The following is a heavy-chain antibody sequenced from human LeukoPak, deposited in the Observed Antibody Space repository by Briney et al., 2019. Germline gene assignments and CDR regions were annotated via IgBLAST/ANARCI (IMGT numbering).Heavy chain of an antibody. CDR3: ASLWFGESNYYYGVDV. J-gene: IGHJ6*04. V-gene: IGHV3-7*03. D-gene: IGHD3-10*01. CDR1: GFIFSRYW. Sequence: PGGSLRLSCAASGFIFSRYWMSWVRQAPGKGLEWVANIKQDGSEKYYVDSVKGRFTISRDNAKNSLYLQMNSLRAEDTAVYYCASLWFGESNYYYGVDVWGKGTTVTVSS. CDR2: IKQDGSEK.